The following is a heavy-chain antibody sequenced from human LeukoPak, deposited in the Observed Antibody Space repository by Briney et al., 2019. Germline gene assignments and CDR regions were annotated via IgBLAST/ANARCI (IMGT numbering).Heavy chain of an antibody. CDR1: GDSITSYY. CDR3: AREATVVVAPMVL. D-gene: IGHD2-15*01. CDR2: SYYSGST. V-gene: IGHV4-59*12. J-gene: IGHJ4*02. Sequence: KTSETLSLTCTVSGDSITSYYWSWIRQPPGKGLEWIGNSYYSGSTYYNPSLKSRVTISVDTSKNQSSLKLSSVTAADTAVYYCAREATVVVAPMVLWGQGSLVTVS.